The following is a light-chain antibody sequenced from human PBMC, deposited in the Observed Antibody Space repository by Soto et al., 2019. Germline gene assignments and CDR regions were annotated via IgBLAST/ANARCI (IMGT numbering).Light chain of an antibody. J-gene: IGKJ1*01. CDR1: QSISSN. CDR3: QQYNSWPPT. CDR2: GAS. V-gene: IGKV3-15*01. Sequence: EIVMTQSPATLSVSPGERATLSCRASQSISSNLAWYRQKPGQAPRLLIYGASTRATGIPARFTGSESGTEFTLTISSLQSEDFAIYWCQQYNSWPPTFGQGTKVDIK.